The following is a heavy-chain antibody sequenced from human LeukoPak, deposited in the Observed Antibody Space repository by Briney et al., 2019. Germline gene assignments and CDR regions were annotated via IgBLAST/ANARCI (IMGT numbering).Heavy chain of an antibody. CDR1: GGSISSSSYY. J-gene: IGHJ4*02. CDR3: ARQDLTVTNY. Sequence: SETLSLTCTVSGGSISSSSYYWGWIRQPPGKGLEWIGSIYYSGSTYYNPSLKSRVTISVDTPKNQFSLKLSSVTAADTAVYYCARQDLTVTNYWGQGTLVTVSS. D-gene: IGHD4-11*01. CDR2: IYYSGST. V-gene: IGHV4-39*01.